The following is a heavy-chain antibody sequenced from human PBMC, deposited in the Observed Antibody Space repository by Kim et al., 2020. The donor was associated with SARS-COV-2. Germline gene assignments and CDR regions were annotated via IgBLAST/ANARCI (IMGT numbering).Heavy chain of an antibody. J-gene: IGHJ6*02. D-gene: IGHD6-6*01. CDR1: GGSISSYY. CDR3: ARARRYSSSSNYGMVV. V-gene: IGHV4-59*13. CDR2: IYYSGST. Sequence: SETLSLTCTVSGGSISSYYWSWIRQPPGKGLEWIGYIYYSGSTNYNPSLKSRVTISVDTAKNQFSLKLSSVTAAATAVSYCARARRYSSSSNYGMVVWG.